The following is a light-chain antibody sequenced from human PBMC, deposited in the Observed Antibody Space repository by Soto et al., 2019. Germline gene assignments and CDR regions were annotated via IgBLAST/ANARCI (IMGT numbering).Light chain of an antibody. V-gene: IGKV3-20*01. Sequence: EIVLTQSPGTLSLSPGERATLSCRASQSVNSGQLAWYQQKLGQAPRLLIYGASTRGTGIPDRFSGSGSGTDFTLTISRPEAEDFAVYYCQQYGGSPITFGQGTRLDIK. J-gene: IGKJ5*01. CDR2: GAS. CDR3: QQYGGSPIT. CDR1: QSVNSGQ.